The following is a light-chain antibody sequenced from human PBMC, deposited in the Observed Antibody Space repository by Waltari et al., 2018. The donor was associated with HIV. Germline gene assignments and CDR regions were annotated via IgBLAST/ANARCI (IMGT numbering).Light chain of an antibody. J-gene: IGKJ1*01. CDR3: QQYYSTWT. V-gene: IGKV4-1*01. Sequence: DIVLTQSPDSLAVPLGERATITCKSSQSVLYSSDNKNYLAWFQQKPGQPPKLLFYLASTLESGVPDRFTGSGSVTHFTLTITSMQAEDVAVYFCQQYYSTWTFGQGTKVEIK. CDR2: LAS. CDR1: QSVLYSSDNKNY.